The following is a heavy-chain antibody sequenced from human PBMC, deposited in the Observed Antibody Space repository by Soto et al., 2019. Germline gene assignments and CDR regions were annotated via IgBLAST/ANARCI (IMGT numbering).Heavy chain of an antibody. D-gene: IGHD3-10*01. CDR1: GGIFSTYA. CDR3: ARDRDDYGSGNYYNRSDF. J-gene: IGHJ4*02. V-gene: IGHV1-69*01. CDR2: IIPLFGTP. Sequence: QVQLVQSGAEVKKPGSSVKVSCKASGGIFSTYAISWLRQAPGQGLEWMGGIIPLFGTPNYAQRFQGRVTITADESTSKAYMELIRLRSEDTAVYYCARDRDDYGSGNYYNRSDFWGQGTLVTVSS.